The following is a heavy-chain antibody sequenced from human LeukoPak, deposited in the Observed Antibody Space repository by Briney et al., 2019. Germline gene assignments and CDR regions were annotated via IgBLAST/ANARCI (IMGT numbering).Heavy chain of an antibody. V-gene: IGHV1-18*01. J-gene: IGHJ4*02. CDR1: GYTLTNYV. CDR3: ARGADFDFSSSDY. CDR2: ISTYNGNR. D-gene: IGHD6-6*01. Sequence: ASVKVSCKASGYTLTNYVISWVRQAPGQGLEWMGWISTYNGNRNFTERLQGRVTLTTDTSTSTAYMELRSLRSDDTAMYYCARGADFDFSSSDYWGQGTLVTVSS.